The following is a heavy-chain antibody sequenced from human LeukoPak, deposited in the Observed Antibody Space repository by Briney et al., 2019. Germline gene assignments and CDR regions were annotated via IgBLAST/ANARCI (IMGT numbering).Heavy chain of an antibody. J-gene: IGHJ4*02. Sequence: PGGSLRLSCAASGFTFINAWMSWVRQAPGKGLEWVGRFKSKTDGGTPDYAAPVKGRFTLSRDDSKNALYLQMNSLKTEDTALYFCTLAYSSGLSFDYWGQGTLVTVSS. V-gene: IGHV3-15*01. CDR1: GFTFINAW. CDR3: TLAYSSGLSFDY. CDR2: FKSKTDGGTP. D-gene: IGHD6-19*01.